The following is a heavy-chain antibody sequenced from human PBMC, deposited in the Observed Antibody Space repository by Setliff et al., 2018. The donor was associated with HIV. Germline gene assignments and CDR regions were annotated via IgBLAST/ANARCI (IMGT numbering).Heavy chain of an antibody. V-gene: IGHV2-5*01. J-gene: IGHJ4*02. CDR3: ARMGEQWVAFDY. CDR2: INWNDEK. Sequence: SGPTLVNPTQTLTLTCTLSGFPLKTSGVSVGWIRQPPGKALEWLALINWNDEKSYSTSLRSRLTISKDTSKSQVVLTMTNMDPVDTATYYCARMGEQWVAFDYWGLGALVTVS. CDR1: GFPLKTSGVS. D-gene: IGHD6-19*01.